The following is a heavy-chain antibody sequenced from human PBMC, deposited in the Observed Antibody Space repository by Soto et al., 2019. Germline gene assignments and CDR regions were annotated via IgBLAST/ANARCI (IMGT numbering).Heavy chain of an antibody. CDR2: INPSGGST. CDR3: ARDSSHGSTAFDI. J-gene: IGHJ3*02. CDR1: GYTFTSYY. D-gene: IGHD6-25*01. V-gene: IGHV1-46*01. Sequence: ASVKVSCKASGYTFTSYYMHWVRRAPGQGLEWMGIINPSGGSTSYAQKFQGRVTMTRDTSTSTVYMELSSLRAEDTAVYYCARDSSHGSTAFDIWGQGTMVTVSS.